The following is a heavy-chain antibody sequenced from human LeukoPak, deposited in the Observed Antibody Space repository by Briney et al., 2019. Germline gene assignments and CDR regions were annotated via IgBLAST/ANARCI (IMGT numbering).Heavy chain of an antibody. J-gene: IGHJ5*02. CDR2: IYPGDSDT. CDR3: ARRPGAYINWFDP. Sequence: GESLKISCKGSGYSFTSHWIGWVRQMPGKGLEWMGIIYPGDSDTRYSPSFQGQVTISADKSISTAYLQWRSLRASDTAMYYCARRPGAYINWFDPWGQGTLVTVSS. D-gene: IGHD7-27*01. V-gene: IGHV5-51*01. CDR1: GYSFTSHW.